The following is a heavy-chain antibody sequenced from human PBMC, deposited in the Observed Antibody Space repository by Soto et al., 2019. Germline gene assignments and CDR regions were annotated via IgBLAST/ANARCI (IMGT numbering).Heavy chain of an antibody. D-gene: IGHD3-3*01. J-gene: IGHJ6*01. CDR1: VYSISSGYY. CDR2: IYHSGST. CDR3: ARAHGYYDFWSGYYRAPYYYYGMEV. Sequence: SETLSLTCAFSVYSISSGYYWGWIRQPPGKGLEWIGSIYHSGSTYYNPSLKSRVTISVDTSKNQFSLKLSSVTAADTAVYYCARAHGYYDFWSGYYRAPYYYYGMEVWGQGTTVIVS. V-gene: IGHV4-38-2*01.